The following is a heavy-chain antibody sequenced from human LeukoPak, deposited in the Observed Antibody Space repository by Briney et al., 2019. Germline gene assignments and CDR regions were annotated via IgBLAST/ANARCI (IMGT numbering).Heavy chain of an antibody. D-gene: IGHD5-24*01. V-gene: IGHV1-3*03. Sequence: ASVKVSCKASGYTFTSYAMHWVRQAPGQRLEWMGWINAGNGNTKYSQEFQGRVTITADKSTSTAYMELSSLRSEDTAVYYCARGRDGYNFAVDYWGQGTLVTVSS. J-gene: IGHJ4*02. CDR2: INAGNGNT. CDR3: ARGRDGYNFAVDY. CDR1: GYTFTSYA.